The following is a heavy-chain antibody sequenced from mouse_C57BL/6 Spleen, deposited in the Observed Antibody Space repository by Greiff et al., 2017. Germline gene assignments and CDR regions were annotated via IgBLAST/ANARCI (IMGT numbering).Heavy chain of an antibody. J-gene: IGHJ1*03. V-gene: IGHV1-64*01. CDR3: ARGGTTVVATRYFDV. Sequence: QVQQQPGAELVKPGASVKLSCKASGYTFTSYWMHWVKQRPGQGLEWIGMIHPNSGSTNYNEKFKSKATLTVDKSSSTAYMQLSSLTSEDSAVYYCARGGTTVVATRYFDVWGTGTTVTVSS. CDR1: GYTFTSYW. D-gene: IGHD1-1*01. CDR2: IHPNSGST.